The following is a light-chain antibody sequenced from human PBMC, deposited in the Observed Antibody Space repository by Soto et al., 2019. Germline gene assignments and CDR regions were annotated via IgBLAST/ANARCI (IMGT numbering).Light chain of an antibody. J-gene: IGLJ7*01. Sequence: QSVLTQSPSASASLGASVKLTCTLSSGHSNYAIAWHQQQPETGPRYLMKVNSGGSHIKGDGIPDRFSGSSSGAERYLFISSLQSEDEADYYCQTWGTGSASGVFGGGTQLTVL. CDR1: SGHSNYA. V-gene: IGLV4-69*01. CDR2: VNSGGSH. CDR3: QTWGTGSASGV.